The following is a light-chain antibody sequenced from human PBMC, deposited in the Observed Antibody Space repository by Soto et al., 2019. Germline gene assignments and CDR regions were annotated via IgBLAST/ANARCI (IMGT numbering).Light chain of an antibody. CDR1: SNDVGDYNY. Sequence: QSVLTQPASVSGSPGQSITISCTGTSNDVGDYNYVSWYQQHPGKAPKLMIYDVSNRPSGVSNRFSGSKSGNTASLTISGLQAEDEADYYCSSYTGSSTLVVFGGGTKLTVL. J-gene: IGLJ2*01. V-gene: IGLV2-14*01. CDR3: SSYTGSSTLVV. CDR2: DVS.